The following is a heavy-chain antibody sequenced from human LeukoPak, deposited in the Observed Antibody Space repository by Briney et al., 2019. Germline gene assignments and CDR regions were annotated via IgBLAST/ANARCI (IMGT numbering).Heavy chain of an antibody. CDR2: ISSSSSYI. D-gene: IGHD2-2*01. CDR1: GFTFSSYN. V-gene: IGHV3-21*01. CDR3: ARDWGPYCSSTSCYAGGYYYYGMDV. Sequence: GGSLRLSCAASGFTFSSYNMNWVRQAPGKGLEWVSSISSSSSYIYYADSVRGRFTISRDNAKNSLYLQMNSLRAEDTAVYYCARDWGPYCSSTSCYAGGYYYYGMDVWGQGTTVTVSS. J-gene: IGHJ6*02.